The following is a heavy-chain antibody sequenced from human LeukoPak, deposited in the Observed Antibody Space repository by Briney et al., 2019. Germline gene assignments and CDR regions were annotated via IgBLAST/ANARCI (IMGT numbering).Heavy chain of an antibody. CDR3: AKDPDCTSGICYTFFVY. CDR2: ISGSGGST. CDR1: GFTFNDAW. V-gene: IGHV3-23*01. D-gene: IGHD2-8*01. J-gene: IGHJ4*02. Sequence: GGSLRLSCAASGFTFNDAWMSWVRQAPGKVLEWVSAISGSGGSTYYADSVKGRFTISRDNSKNTLYLQMNSLRAEDTAVYYCAKDPDCTSGICYTFFVYWGQGTLVTVSS.